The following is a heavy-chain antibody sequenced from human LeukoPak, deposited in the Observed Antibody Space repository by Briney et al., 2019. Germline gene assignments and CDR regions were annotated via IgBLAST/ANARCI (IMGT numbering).Heavy chain of an antibody. V-gene: IGHV3-23*01. J-gene: IGHJ4*02. Sequence: PGGSLRLSCAASGFTFSSYAMSWVRQASGKGLEWVSAISGSGGSTYYADSVKGRFTISRDNSKNTLYLKMNSMRAEDTAVYYCAKGPEEARVSSFDYWGQGTLVTVSS. D-gene: IGHD1-14*01. CDR3: AKGPEEARVSSFDY. CDR2: ISGSGGST. CDR1: GFTFSSYA.